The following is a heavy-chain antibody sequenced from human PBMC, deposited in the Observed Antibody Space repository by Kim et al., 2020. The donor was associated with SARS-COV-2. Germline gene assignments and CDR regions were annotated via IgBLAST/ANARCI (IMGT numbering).Heavy chain of an antibody. CDR3: ARGPPADV. V-gene: IGHV1-8*01. J-gene: IGHJ2*01. CDR1: GYTLTSHE. CDR2: IDPKIGNA. Sequence: ASVKVSCEASGYTLTSHEIMWVRQATGQGLEWMGWIDPKIGNAGYAPKFQGRVTLTMNMALNTVYLELTGLTTEDTGVYYCARGPPADVWGRGTLVTVFS.